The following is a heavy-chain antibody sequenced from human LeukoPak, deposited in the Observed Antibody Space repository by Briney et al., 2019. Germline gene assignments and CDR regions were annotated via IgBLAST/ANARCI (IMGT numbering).Heavy chain of an antibody. Sequence: ASVKVSCKASGYTFTTAGIGWVRRAPGQVLEWMGWISTYHGNTNYAQIFQDRVTLTTDTSTSTAYMELRRLRSDDTAVYYCARRPNHYDTSGYDYWGQGTLVTVSS. D-gene: IGHD3-22*01. V-gene: IGHV1-18*01. CDR2: ISTYHGNT. CDR1: GYTFTTAG. CDR3: ARRPNHYDTSGYDY. J-gene: IGHJ4*02.